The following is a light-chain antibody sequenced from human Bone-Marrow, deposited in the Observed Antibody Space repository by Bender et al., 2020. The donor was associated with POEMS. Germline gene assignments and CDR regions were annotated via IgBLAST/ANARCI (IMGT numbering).Light chain of an antibody. J-gene: IGLJ1*01. Sequence: QSVLTQPPSVSGAPGQRITISCTGSSSNIGAGYDINWYQHLPGTAPKLLIYGYNNRPSGVPDRFSGSKSGTSASLAITGLQAEDEADYYCQSYDSSLSGYVFGTGTKVTVL. CDR3: QSYDSSLSGYV. CDR1: SSNIGAGYD. V-gene: IGLV1-40*01. CDR2: GYN.